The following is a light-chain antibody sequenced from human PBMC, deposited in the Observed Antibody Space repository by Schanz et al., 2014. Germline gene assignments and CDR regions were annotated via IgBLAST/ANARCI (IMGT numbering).Light chain of an antibody. CDR2: EVS. CDR1: SSDVGAYNY. Sequence: QSVLTQPPSASGSPGQSVTISCTGTSSDVGAYNYVSWYQQQPGKAPKLMIYEVSKRPSGVPDRFSGSKSGNTASLSVSGLQAEDEADYYCSSYTSSSPWVFGGGTKLTVL. CDR3: SSYTSSSPWV. V-gene: IGLV2-8*01. J-gene: IGLJ3*02.